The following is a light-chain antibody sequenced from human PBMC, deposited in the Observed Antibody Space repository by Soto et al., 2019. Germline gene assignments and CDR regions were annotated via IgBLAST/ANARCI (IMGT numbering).Light chain of an antibody. CDR2: AAS. CDR1: QSISSY. Sequence: DIQMTQSPSSLSASVGDGVTITCRASQSISSYVSWYQQKPGKAPKLLIYAASRLESGVPSRFSGSRSGTDFTPTLSSLQPEDFATYYCQQSYSRMTFGQGTKVDIK. CDR3: QQSYSRMT. V-gene: IGKV1-39*01. J-gene: IGKJ1*01.